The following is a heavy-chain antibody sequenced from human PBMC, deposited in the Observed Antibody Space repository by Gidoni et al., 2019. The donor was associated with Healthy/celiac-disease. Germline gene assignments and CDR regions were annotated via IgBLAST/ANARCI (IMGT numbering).Heavy chain of an antibody. J-gene: IGHJ6*02. CDR3: ARGHDFWSGGHYGMDV. D-gene: IGHD3-3*01. Sequence: QVQLVQSGAEVKKPGASVKVSCKASGYTFTSYDINWVRQATGQGLEWIGWMNPNSGNTGYAQNVQGRVTMNRNTSISTAYMELCSLRSEDTAVYYCARGHDFWSGGHYGMDVWGQGTTVTVSS. V-gene: IGHV1-8*01. CDR2: MNPNSGNT. CDR1: GYTFTSYD.